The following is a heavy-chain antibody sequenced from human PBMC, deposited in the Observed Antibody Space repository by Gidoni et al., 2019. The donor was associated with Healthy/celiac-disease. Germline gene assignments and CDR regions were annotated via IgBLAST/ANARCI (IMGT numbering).Heavy chain of an antibody. J-gene: IGHJ4*02. CDR2: IYHSGST. CDR3: AREELDAIVGATEEDY. Sequence: QVQLQESGPGLVKPSETLSLTCTVSGYSISSGYYWGWIRQPPGKGLEWIGSIYHSGSTYYNPSLKSRVTISVDTSKNQFSLKLSSVTAADTAVYYCAREELDAIVGATEEDYWGQGTLVTVSS. CDR1: GYSISSGYY. V-gene: IGHV4-38-2*02. D-gene: IGHD1-26*01.